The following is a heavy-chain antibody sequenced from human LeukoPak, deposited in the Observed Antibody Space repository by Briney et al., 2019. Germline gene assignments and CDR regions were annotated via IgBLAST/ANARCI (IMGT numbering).Heavy chain of an antibody. J-gene: IGHJ4*02. V-gene: IGHV3-30-3*01. CDR3: ARRRDYYDSSGYLYYFDY. Sequence: GGSLRLTCAASGFTFSSYAMHWVRQAPGKGLEWVAVISYDGSNKYYADSVKGRFTISRDNSKNTLYLQMNSLRAEDTAVYYCARRRDYYDSSGYLYYFDYWGQGTLVTVSS. CDR2: ISYDGSNK. CDR1: GFTFSSYA. D-gene: IGHD3-22*01.